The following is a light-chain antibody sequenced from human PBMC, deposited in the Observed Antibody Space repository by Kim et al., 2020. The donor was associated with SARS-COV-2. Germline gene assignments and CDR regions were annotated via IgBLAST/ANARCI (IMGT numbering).Light chain of an antibody. V-gene: IGLV1-40*01. Sequence: QRVTISCTVTFSNIGAGYDVHWYQQIPGAAPNLLIYGHTNRPSGVPDRFSGSKSDTSASLAITGLQPEDEADYYCQSYDSSLNSYVFGTGTKVTVL. CDR1: FSNIGAGYD. CDR2: GHT. J-gene: IGLJ1*01. CDR3: QSYDSSLNSYV.